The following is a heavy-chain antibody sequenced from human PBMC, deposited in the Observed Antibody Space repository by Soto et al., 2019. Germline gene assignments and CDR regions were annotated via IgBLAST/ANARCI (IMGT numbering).Heavy chain of an antibody. V-gene: IGHV1-3*01. D-gene: IGHD4-17*01. CDR2: INAGNGNT. CDR3: ARGIDDYGAPGGYYYYYMDV. Sequence: VSCKASGYTFTSYAMHWVRQAPGQRLEWMGWINAGNGNTKYSQKFQGRVTITRDTSASTAYMELSSLRSEDTAVYYCARGIDDYGAPGGYYYYYMDVWGKGTTVTVSS. J-gene: IGHJ6*03. CDR1: GYTFTSYA.